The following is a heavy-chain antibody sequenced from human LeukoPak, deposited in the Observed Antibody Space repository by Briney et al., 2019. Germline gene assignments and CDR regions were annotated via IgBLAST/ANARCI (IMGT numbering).Heavy chain of an antibody. D-gene: IGHD2-8*01. J-gene: IGHJ6*03. CDR3: ARSMYYYYMDV. Sequence: GGSLRLSCAASGFTFEDYGMTWVRQAPGKGLEWISGINWDGSSTGYADSVKGRFTISRDNAKNSLYLQMNSLRAEDTALYYCARSMYYYYMDVWGKGTTVTVSS. CDR1: GFTFEDYG. V-gene: IGHV3-20*04. CDR2: INWDGSST.